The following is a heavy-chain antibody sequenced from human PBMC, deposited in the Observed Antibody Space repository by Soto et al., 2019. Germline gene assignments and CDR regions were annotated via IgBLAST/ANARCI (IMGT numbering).Heavy chain of an antibody. CDR1: GYTFTSYA. CDR2: INAGNGNT. V-gene: IGHV1-3*01. J-gene: IGHJ6*03. D-gene: IGHD3-3*01. CDR3: ASGYDFGRGGAYMDV. Sequence: GASVKVSCKASGYTFTSYAMHWVRQAPGQRLEWMGWINAGNGNTKYSQKFQGRVTITRDTSASTAYMELSSLRSEDTAVYYCASGYDFGRGGAYMDVGGKGTTVTVSS.